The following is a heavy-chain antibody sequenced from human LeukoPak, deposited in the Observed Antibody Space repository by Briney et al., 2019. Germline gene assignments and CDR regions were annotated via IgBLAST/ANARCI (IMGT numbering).Heavy chain of an antibody. Sequence: SETLSLTCTVSGGSISSYNWSWIRQPPGKGLEWIGYIYYSGSTNYNPSLKSRVTISVDTSKNQFSLKLSSVTAADTAVYYCARDREGYYDFWSGKPSDYYYGMDVWGQGTTVTVSS. CDR2: IYYSGST. D-gene: IGHD3-3*01. V-gene: IGHV4-59*01. CDR3: ARDREGYYDFWSGKPSDYYYGMDV. J-gene: IGHJ6*02. CDR1: GGSISSYN.